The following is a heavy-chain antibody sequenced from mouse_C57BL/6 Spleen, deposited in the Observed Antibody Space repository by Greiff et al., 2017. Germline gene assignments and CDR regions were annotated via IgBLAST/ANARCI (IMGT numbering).Heavy chain of an antibody. J-gene: IGHJ4*01. Sequence: EVQLVESGPGLAKPSQTLSLTCSVTGYSITSDYWNWIRKFPGNKLEYMGYISYSGSTYYNPSLKSRISITRDTSKNQYYLQLNSVTTEDTATYYCARSLYYYGSSSYYAMDYWGQGTSVTVSS. CDR1: GYSITSDY. CDR2: ISYSGST. V-gene: IGHV3-8*01. CDR3: ARSLYYYGSSSYYAMDY. D-gene: IGHD1-1*01.